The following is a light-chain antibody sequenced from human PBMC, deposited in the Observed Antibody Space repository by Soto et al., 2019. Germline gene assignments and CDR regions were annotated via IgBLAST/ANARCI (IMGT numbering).Light chain of an antibody. J-gene: IGKJ1*01. CDR1: QSVASRN. CDR3: QHFGNSLWT. V-gene: IGKV3-20*01. Sequence: EIVLTQSPGTLSLSPGERATLSCRASQSVASRNLAWYQQKSGQAPRLLIYGASSRAIHTPDRLSGSGSGTDFTLTISGLEPEDFAVYYCQHFGNSLWTFGQGTKVDIX. CDR2: GAS.